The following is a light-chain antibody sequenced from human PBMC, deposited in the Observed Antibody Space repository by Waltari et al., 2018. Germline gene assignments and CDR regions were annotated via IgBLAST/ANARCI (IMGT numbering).Light chain of an antibody. CDR1: SSDVGSYNY. Sequence: QSALTQPASVSGSPGQSLTLSCSGTSSDVGSYNYVSWYQQHPGTPPKLLLYDVTKRPSAVSGRFSGSKSGNTASLTISGLQPEDEADYFCSSYTPTSILVFGGGTKLTV. CDR3: SSYTPTSILV. V-gene: IGLV2-14*03. CDR2: DVT. J-gene: IGLJ2*01.